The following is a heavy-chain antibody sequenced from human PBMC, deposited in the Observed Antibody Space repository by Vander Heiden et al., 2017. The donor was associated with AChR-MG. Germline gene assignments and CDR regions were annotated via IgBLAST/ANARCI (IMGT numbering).Heavy chain of an antibody. Sequence: EVQLVQSGVEVKKPGESLKISCKASGYSFTGYWIGWVRQMPGKGLEWMGIIYPGDSDTRYSPSFQGQVTISADKSISTAYLQWSSLEASDTAMYYCARHAGGWRQLISPRYDYWGQGTLVTVSP. CDR2: IYPGDSDT. CDR1: GYSFTGYW. D-gene: IGHD3-16*01. CDR3: ARHAGGWRQLISPRYDY. J-gene: IGHJ4*02. V-gene: IGHV5-51*01.